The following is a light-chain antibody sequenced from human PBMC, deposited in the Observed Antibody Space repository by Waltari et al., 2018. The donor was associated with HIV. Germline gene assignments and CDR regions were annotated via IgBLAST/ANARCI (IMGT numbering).Light chain of an antibody. CDR1: LSNIGSNT. CDR2: TTN. Sequence: QSVLTQPPSASGTPGQRVTISCSGSLSNIGSNTVTWYQQLPGTAPKLLIYTTNQRPSGVPDRFSGSKSGASASLAISGLQSDDEADYYCATWDDSLNGPVFGGGTKLTVL. CDR3: ATWDDSLNGPV. V-gene: IGLV1-44*01. J-gene: IGLJ3*02.